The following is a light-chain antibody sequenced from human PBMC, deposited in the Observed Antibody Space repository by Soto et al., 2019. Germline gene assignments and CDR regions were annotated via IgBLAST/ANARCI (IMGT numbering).Light chain of an antibody. J-gene: IGKJ2*01. Sequence: DIQMTQSPSSLSASVGDRVTITCRASQSISSSFNWYQQKPGKAPDLLIYAASNLQSGVPSRFSGSGSGTDFTLTISSRQPEDFATYYCQQSYSSPLMYTFGQGTKLEIK. V-gene: IGKV1-39*01. CDR2: AAS. CDR1: QSISSS. CDR3: QQSYSSPLMYT.